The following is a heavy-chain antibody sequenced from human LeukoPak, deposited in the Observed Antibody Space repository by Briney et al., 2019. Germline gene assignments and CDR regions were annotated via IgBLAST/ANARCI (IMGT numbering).Heavy chain of an antibody. CDR2: INPSGGST. CDR1: GYTFTSYY. J-gene: IGHJ4*02. V-gene: IGHV1-46*01. CDR3: ARVPPTRGGNSVESFDY. Sequence: GASVKVSCKASGYTFTSYYMHWVRQAPGQGLEWMGIINPSGGSTGYAQKFQGRVTMTRDTSTSTVYMELSSLRSEDTAVYYCARVPPTRGGNSVESFDYWGQGTLVTVSS. D-gene: IGHD4-23*01.